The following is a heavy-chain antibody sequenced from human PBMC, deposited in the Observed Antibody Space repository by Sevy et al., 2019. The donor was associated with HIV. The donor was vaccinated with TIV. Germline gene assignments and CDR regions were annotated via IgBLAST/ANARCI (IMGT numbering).Heavy chain of an antibody. CDR1: GFTFSSYE. V-gene: IGHV3-48*03. J-gene: IGHJ4*02. CDR2: ISNSGSTI. CDR3: ARDLPPSATTVAHFDY. D-gene: IGHD4-17*01. Sequence: GGSLRLSCVASGFTFSSYEMNWVRQAPGKGLEWDSYISNSGSTIYYPDSVKGRFTISRDNAKNSLYLQMNSLRVEDTAVYYCARDLPPSATTVAHFDYWGRGTLVTVSS.